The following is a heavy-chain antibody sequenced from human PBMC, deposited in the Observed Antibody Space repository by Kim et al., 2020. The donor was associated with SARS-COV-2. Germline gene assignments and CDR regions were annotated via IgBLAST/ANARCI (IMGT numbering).Heavy chain of an antibody. Sequence: GGSLRRSCAASGFTFSSYSMNWVRQAPGKGLEWISSISSSSSYIYYADSVKGRFTISRDNARASLYLQMNSLRAEDTAVYYCARVLTSGWSYFDYWCQGT. CDR1: GFTFSSYS. CDR2: ISSSSSYI. V-gene: IGHV3-21*04. CDR3: ARVLTSGWSYFDY. J-gene: IGHJ4*02. D-gene: IGHD6-19*01.